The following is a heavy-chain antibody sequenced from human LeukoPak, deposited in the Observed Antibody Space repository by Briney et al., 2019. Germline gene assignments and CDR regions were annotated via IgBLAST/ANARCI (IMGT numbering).Heavy chain of an antibody. V-gene: IGHV4-59*11. CDR2: IYNSGST. J-gene: IGHJ6*03. CDR3: ARERKDYGNDYYYYYYMDV. CDR1: GGSISSHY. Sequence: SETLSLTCIVSGGSISSHYWSWIRQPPGKGLEWIGYIYNSGSTNYNPSLKSRLTISVDTSKNQFSLKLSSVTAADTAVYYCARERKDYGNDYYYYYYMDVWGKGTTVTVSS. D-gene: IGHD4-17*01.